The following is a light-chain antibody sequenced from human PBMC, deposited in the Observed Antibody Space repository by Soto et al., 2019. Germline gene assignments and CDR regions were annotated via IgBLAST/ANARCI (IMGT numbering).Light chain of an antibody. CDR2: MDN. CDR3: ATWDDSLSGGV. J-gene: IGLJ3*02. CDR1: SSNIGSNY. Sequence: QSALTQPPSASGTPGQRVTISCSGSSSNIGSNYVYWYQQFPGTAPKLLIYMDNQRPLGVPDRFSGSKSGTSASLAISGLRSEGEADYYCATWDDSLSGGVFGGGTKLTVL. V-gene: IGLV1-47*01.